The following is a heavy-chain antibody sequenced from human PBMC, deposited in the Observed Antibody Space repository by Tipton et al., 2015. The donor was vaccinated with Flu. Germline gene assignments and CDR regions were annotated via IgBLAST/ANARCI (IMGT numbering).Heavy chain of an antibody. Sequence: QLVQSGAEVKKPGASVKVSCKASGYTFTGYYMHWVRQAPGQGLEWMGWINPNSGGPNYAQKFQGWVTMTRDTSISTAYMELSRLRSDDTAVYYCARGTTMVRGVIITDYYYGMDVWGQGTTVTVSS. CDR3: ARGTTMVRGVIITDYYYGMDV. CDR1: GYTFTGYY. V-gene: IGHV1-2*04. CDR2: INPNSGGP. D-gene: IGHD3-10*01. J-gene: IGHJ6*02.